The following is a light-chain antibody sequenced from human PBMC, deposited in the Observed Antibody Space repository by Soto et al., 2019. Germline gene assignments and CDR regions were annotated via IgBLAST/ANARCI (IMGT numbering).Light chain of an antibody. J-gene: IGLJ1*01. V-gene: IGLV2-14*01. CDR2: DVS. CDR3: NSYTSSSTYV. CDR1: SSDVGGYNY. Sequence: QSVLTQPASVSGSPGQSITISCTGTSSDVGGYNYVSWYQQHPGKAPKLMIYDVSNRPSGVSNRFSGSKSGNTASLTISALQAEDEADYYCNSYTSSSTYVFGTGTKVTVL.